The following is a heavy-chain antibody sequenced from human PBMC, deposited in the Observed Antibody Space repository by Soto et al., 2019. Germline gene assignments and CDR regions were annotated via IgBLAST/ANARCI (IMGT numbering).Heavy chain of an antibody. Sequence: NPSETLSLTCTVSGGSINTFYWSWVRQPAGKGLEWIGRIFSSGSTSFNPSLESRVAMSVDKSKNHFSLNLSSVTAADMAVYYCAREGSYSAYNFAHGIQLCSFDFWGQGALVTVSS. V-gene: IGHV4-4*07. CDR1: GGSINTFY. J-gene: IGHJ4*02. CDR2: IFSSGST. D-gene: IGHD5-12*01. CDR3: AREGSYSAYNFAHGIQLCSFDF.